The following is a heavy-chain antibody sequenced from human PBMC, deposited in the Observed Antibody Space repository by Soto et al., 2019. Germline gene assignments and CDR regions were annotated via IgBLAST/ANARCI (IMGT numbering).Heavy chain of an antibody. CDR2: ISSYGSNK. V-gene: IGHV3-30*03. D-gene: IGHD6-19*01. J-gene: IGHJ6*02. CDR3: AADWSGSSGWAFYYYYYGMDV. CDR1: GFTFSSEF. Sequence: QVQLVESGGGVVQPGRSLRLYCAASGFTFSSEFMHWVRQAQGKGLEWVAAISSYGSNKYYADSAKGRFTIPRDLSKNTLYMQMNGLRAEDTALYYCAADWSGSSGWAFYYYYYGMDVWGQVTTVTVSS.